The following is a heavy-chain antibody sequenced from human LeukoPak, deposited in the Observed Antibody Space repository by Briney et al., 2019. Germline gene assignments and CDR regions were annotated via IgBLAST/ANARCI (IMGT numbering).Heavy chain of an antibody. V-gene: IGHV3-23*01. CDR1: GFTFSNYN. J-gene: IGHJ3*02. Sequence: PGGSLRLSCAASGFTFSNYNMNWVRQAPGKGLEWVSAITGSGATTYYADSVKGRFTISRDNSKNTLYLQMNSLRVEDTAVYYCAKADLTTADRDAFDIWGQGTVVTVSS. CDR3: AKADLTTADRDAFDI. D-gene: IGHD2-21*02. CDR2: ITGSGATT.